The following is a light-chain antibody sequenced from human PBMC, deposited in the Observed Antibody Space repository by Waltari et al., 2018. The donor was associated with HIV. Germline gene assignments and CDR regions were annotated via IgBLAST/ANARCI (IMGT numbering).Light chain of an antibody. V-gene: IGKV1-9*01. J-gene: IGKJ5*01. CDR1: QGISSY. CDR3: QQLNSYLFT. Sequence: DIQLTQSPSFLSASVGDRVTITCRASQGISSYLDWYQQKPGKAPTLLIYAASTLQRGVPSRFSGSGSGTEFTLTISSLQPEDFATYYCQQLNSYLFTFGQGTRLEIK. CDR2: AAS.